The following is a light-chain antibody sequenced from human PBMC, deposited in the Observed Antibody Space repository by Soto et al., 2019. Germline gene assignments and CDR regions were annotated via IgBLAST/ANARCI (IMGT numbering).Light chain of an antibody. J-gene: IGLJ2*01. CDR2: EVS. CDR3: CSYAGSSTSVV. CDR1: SSDVGSYNL. Sequence: QSALTQSASVSGSPGQSITISCTGTSSDVGSYNLVSWYQQHPGKAPKLMIYEVSKRPSGVSNRFSGSKSGNTASLTISGLQAEDEADYYCCSYAGSSTSVVFGGGTKVTVL. V-gene: IGLV2-23*02.